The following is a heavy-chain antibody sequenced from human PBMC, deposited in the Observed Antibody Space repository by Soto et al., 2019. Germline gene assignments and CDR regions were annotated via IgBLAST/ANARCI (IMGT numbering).Heavy chain of an antibody. CDR1: GFTFSSYG. CDR3: ARSIRFLAIDF. D-gene: IGHD3-3*01. CDR2: IWYDGSNK. J-gene: IGHJ4*02. V-gene: IGHV3-33*01. Sequence: PGGSLRLSCAASGFTFSSYGMHWVRQAPGKGLEWVAVIWYDGSNKYYVDSVKGRFTVSRDNSKNTLYLQMNSLRADDTAVYYCARSIRFLAIDFWGQGTLVTVSS.